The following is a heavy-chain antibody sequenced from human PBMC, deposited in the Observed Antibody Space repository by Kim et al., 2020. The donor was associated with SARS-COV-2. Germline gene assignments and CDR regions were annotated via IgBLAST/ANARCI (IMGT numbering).Heavy chain of an antibody. CDR3: ATRSLLTGSEL. CDR1: GLSFNSYD. Sequence: GGSLRLSCAVSGLSFNSYDMNWVRQAPGKGLQWVAFIDSGDTWTYYADSVKGRFTISRDTAKKSLYLQMNSLRVEDSAIYYCATRSLLTGSELWGQGTLVTVSS. J-gene: IGHJ4*02. CDR2: IDSGDTWT. V-gene: IGHV3-48*03. D-gene: IGHD3-9*01.